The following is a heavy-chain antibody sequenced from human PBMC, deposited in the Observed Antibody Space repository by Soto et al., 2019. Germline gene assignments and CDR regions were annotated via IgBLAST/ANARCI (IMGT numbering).Heavy chain of an antibody. Sequence: SEDLSLTCTVSSDSISSYYCSWIRQPPGKRLEWIGYISYSGSTDYNPSLKSRVTISGDTSKNQFSLKMSSVTAADTAVYYCARGTSWQLPFDYWGQGTLVTVSS. CDR3: ARGTSWQLPFDY. V-gene: IGHV4-59*01. D-gene: IGHD6-13*01. J-gene: IGHJ4*02. CDR1: SDSISSYY. CDR2: ISYSGST.